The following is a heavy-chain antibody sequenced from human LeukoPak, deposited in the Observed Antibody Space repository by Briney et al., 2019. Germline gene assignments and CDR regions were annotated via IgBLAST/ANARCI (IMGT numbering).Heavy chain of an antibody. Sequence: SETLSLTCTVSGGSISSSSYYWGWIRQTPVTGLEWIGNIHYSGHTYYNPSLKSRVTISVDTSKNQFSLKLTSVTAADTAVYYCVRVDGVTRFYFDLWGQGSLVTVSS. V-gene: IGHV4-39*07. D-gene: IGHD3-10*02. CDR3: VRVDGVTRFYFDL. CDR1: GGSISSSSYY. CDR2: IHYSGHT. J-gene: IGHJ4*02.